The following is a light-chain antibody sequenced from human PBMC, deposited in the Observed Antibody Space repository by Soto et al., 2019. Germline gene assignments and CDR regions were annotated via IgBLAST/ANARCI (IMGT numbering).Light chain of an antibody. V-gene: IGKV1-33*01. Sequence: DIKMTQSPSSMSASVGDRVTITCQASQDISNYLNWYQQKPGKAPKLLIYDASNLETGVPSRFSGSGSVTDFTITISSLQPEDIATYYCQQYDNLPRTFRQGTKRESK. CDR2: DAS. CDR3: QQYDNLPRT. CDR1: QDISNY. J-gene: IGKJ2*01.